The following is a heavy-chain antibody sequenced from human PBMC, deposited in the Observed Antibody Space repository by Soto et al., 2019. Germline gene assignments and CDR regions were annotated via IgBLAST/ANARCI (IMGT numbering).Heavy chain of an antibody. Sequence: SETLSLTCTVSGGSISSYYWSWIRQPPGKGLEWIGYIYYSGSTNYNPSLKSRVTISVDTSKNQFSLKLSSVTAADTAVYYCARQSDGWGHFDYWGQGTLVTVSS. J-gene: IGHJ4*02. D-gene: IGHD6-19*01. V-gene: IGHV4-59*08. CDR2: IYYSGST. CDR3: ARQSDGWGHFDY. CDR1: GGSISSYY.